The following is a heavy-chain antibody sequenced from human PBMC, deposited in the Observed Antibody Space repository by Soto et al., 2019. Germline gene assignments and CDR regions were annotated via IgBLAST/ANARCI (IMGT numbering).Heavy chain of an antibody. CDR2: IYYSGST. D-gene: IGHD3-10*01. Sequence: SETLSLTCTVSGGSISSGGYYWSWIRQHPGKGLEWIGYIYYSGSTYYNPSLKSRVTISVDTSKNQFSLHLTPVTAADTAVYYCARLQFGEGFDYWGQGALVTVSS. CDR1: GGSISSGGYY. J-gene: IGHJ4*02. V-gene: IGHV4-31*03. CDR3: ARLQFGEGFDY.